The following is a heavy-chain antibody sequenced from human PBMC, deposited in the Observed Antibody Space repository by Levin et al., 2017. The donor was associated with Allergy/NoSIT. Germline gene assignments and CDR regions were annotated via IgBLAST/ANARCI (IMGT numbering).Heavy chain of an antibody. CDR3: ARDKLGPDVFDI. J-gene: IGHJ3*02. CDR2: ISYDGGNK. D-gene: IGHD7-27*01. CDR1: GFTFSNYA. V-gene: IGHV3-30-3*01. Sequence: GESLKISCAASGFTFSNYAMHWVRQAPGKGLEWVALISYDGGNKYYADSVKGRFTISRDNSKNTLYQQMNSLRAEDTAVYYCARDKLGPDVFDIWGQGTMVTVSS.